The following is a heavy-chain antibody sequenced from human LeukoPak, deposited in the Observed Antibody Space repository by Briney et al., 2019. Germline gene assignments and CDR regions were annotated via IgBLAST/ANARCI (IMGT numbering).Heavy chain of an antibody. CDR1: GFTFSSYW. V-gene: IGHV3-74*01. J-gene: IGHJ4*02. CDR2: INSDGSST. CDR3: ARGYDSSGYTTTDDFDY. Sequence: GGSLRLSCAASGFTFSSYWMHWVRQAPGKGLVWVSRINSDGSSTSYADSVKGRFTISRDNAKNTLYLQMNSLRAEDTAVYYCARGYDSSGYTTTDDFDYWGQGTLVTVSS. D-gene: IGHD3-22*01.